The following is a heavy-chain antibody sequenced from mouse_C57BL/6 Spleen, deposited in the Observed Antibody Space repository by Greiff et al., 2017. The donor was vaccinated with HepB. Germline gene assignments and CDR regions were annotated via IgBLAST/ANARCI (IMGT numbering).Heavy chain of an antibody. CDR2: INPNNGGT. J-gene: IGHJ3*01. CDR1: GYTFTDYN. Sequence: VQLQQSGPELVKPGASVKIPCKASGYTFTDYNMDWVKQSHGKSLEWIGDINPNNGGTIYNQKFKGKATLTVDKSSSTAYMELRSLTSEDTAVYYCARSGSTMASWFAYWGQGTLVTVSA. D-gene: IGHD2-1*01. V-gene: IGHV1-18*01. CDR3: ARSGSTMASWFAY.